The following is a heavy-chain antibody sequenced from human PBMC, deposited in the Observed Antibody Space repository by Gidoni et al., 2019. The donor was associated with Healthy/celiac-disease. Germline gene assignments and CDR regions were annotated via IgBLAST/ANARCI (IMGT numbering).Heavy chain of an antibody. Sequence: VQLVESGGGLVKPGGCLRLSGAASGFTFSDYYMSWIRQAPGKGLGLVSYISSSSSYTNSADSVKGRFTISRDNAKNSLYLQMNSLRAEDTAVYYCARDRAFYDILTGYPGLDYWGQGTLVTVSS. CDR3: ARDRAFYDILTGYPGLDY. D-gene: IGHD3-9*01. V-gene: IGHV3-11*05. J-gene: IGHJ4*02. CDR2: ISSSSSYT. CDR1: GFTFSDYY.